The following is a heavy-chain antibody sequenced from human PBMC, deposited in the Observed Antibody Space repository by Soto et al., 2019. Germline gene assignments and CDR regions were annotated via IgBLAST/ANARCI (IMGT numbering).Heavy chain of an antibody. J-gene: IGHJ4*02. CDR2: VYWDDSK. Sequence: QITLNESGPTLVKPTQTLTLTCTFSGFSLSTRDVGVGWIRQPPGEALEWLGVVYWDDSKTYSPSLESRLTITKDTSKNQVVLSMTKMDPVDTATYYCAHCRGGVASFWGQGTLVTVSS. CDR3: AHCRGGVASF. CDR1: GFSLSTRDVG. V-gene: IGHV2-5*02. D-gene: IGHD2-2*01.